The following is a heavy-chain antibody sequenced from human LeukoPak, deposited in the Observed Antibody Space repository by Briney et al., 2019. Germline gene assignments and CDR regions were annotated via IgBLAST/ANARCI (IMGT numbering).Heavy chain of an antibody. CDR2: INIYKGNT. D-gene: IGHD6-25*01. V-gene: IGHV1-18*01. J-gene: IGHJ2*01. Sequence: GASVKVSCKASGYIFTSHGLSWVGQTPGQGLEWMGWINIYKGNTNYAQKLQGRVTMTTDTSTSTAYMDLRSLRSDDTAVYYCARNSSGWYGYFDLWGRGTLVTVSS. CDR3: ARNSSGWYGYFDL. CDR1: GYIFTSHG.